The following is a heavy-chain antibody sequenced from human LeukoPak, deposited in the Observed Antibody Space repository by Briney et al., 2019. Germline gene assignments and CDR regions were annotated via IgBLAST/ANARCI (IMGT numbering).Heavy chain of an antibody. D-gene: IGHD6-19*01. CDR2: ISDSGGST. CDR3: AKSGYSSGWYGD. V-gene: IGHV3-23*01. J-gene: IGHJ4*02. Sequence: PGGSLRLSCAASGFTFSSYAMSWVRQAPGKGLEWVSAISDSGGSTYYADSVKGRFTISRDNSKNTLYLQMNSLRAEDTAVYYCAKSGYSSGWYGDWGQGTLVTVSS. CDR1: GFTFSSYA.